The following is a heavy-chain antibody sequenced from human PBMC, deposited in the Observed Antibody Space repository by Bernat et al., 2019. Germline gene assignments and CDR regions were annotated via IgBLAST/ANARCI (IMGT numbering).Heavy chain of an antibody. Sequence: QVQLVQSGSELKKPGASVKVSCKASGYTFTSYAMNWVRQAPGQGLEWMGWINTNTGNPTYAQGFTGRFVFSLDTSVRTAYLQISSLKAEDTAVYYCASPLRFLEWLSPLDYYYYMDVWGKGTTVTVSS. J-gene: IGHJ6*03. V-gene: IGHV7-4-1*02. CDR3: ASPLRFLEWLSPLDYYYYMDV. D-gene: IGHD3-3*01. CDR1: GYTFTSYA. CDR2: INTNTGNP.